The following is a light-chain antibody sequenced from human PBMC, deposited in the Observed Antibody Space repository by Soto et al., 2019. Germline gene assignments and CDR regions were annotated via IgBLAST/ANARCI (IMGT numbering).Light chain of an antibody. Sequence: QSALTQPPSASGSPGQSVTISCTGTSSDVGGYNYVSWYQQYSGKVPKLVVYEVNKRHSGVPDRSSGSKSGNTASLTVSGLQADDEADYYCTSYAGGNNVFGTGTKVTVL. V-gene: IGLV2-8*01. CDR1: SSDVGGYNY. CDR2: EVN. CDR3: TSYAGGNNV. J-gene: IGLJ1*01.